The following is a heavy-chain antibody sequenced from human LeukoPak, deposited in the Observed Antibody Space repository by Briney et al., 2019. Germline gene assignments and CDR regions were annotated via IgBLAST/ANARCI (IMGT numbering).Heavy chain of an antibody. CDR3: ARSLLWFGELPSLIDY. Sequence: GGSLRLSCAASGFTFSSYAMSWVRQAPGKGLEWVSVISGSSSTIYYADSVKGRFTISRDNAKNSLYLQMNSLRDEDTAVYYCARSLLWFGELPSLIDYWGQGTLVTVSS. D-gene: IGHD3-10*01. CDR1: GFTFSSYA. CDR2: ISGSSSTI. V-gene: IGHV3-48*02. J-gene: IGHJ4*02.